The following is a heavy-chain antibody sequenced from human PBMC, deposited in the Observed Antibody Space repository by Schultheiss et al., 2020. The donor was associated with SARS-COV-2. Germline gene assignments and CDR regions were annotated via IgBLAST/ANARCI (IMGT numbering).Heavy chain of an antibody. CDR2: ISGSGGAT. Sequence: GGSLRLSCTASGFTFGDYAMSWFRQAPGKGLEWVSTISGSGGATYYADSVKGRFTISRDNSKNTLYLQMNSLRAEDTAEYYCTNVERHNYWGQGTLVTVSS. J-gene: IGHJ4*02. V-gene: IGHV3-23*01. CDR3: TNVERHNY. CDR1: GFTFGDYA. D-gene: IGHD1-1*01.